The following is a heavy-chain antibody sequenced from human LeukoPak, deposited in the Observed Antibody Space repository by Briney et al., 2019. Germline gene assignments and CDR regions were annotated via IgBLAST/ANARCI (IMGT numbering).Heavy chain of an antibody. Sequence: SQTLSLTCTVSGGAISSGDYYWSWIRQPPGKGLEWIGYIYYRGSTYYNPSLKRRVTISVDTSKNQFALKLSSVTAADTAVYYCARVNDWFDPWGQGTLVTVSS. CDR3: ARVNDWFDP. V-gene: IGHV4-30-4*08. CDR2: IYYRGST. J-gene: IGHJ5*02. CDR1: GGAISSGDYY.